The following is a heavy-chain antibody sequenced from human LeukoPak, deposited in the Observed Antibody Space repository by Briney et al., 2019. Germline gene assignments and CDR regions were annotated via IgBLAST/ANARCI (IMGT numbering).Heavy chain of an antibody. CDR2: IYTSGST. CDR3: ARGVGEAFDI. D-gene: IGHD3-16*01. V-gene: IGHV4-61*02. CDR1: GGSISSGSYY. Sequence: SETLSLTCTVSGGSISSGSYYWSWIRQPAGKGLEWIGRIYTSGSTNYNPSLKSRVTISVDTSKNQFSLKLSSVNAADTAVYYCARGVGEAFDIWGQGTMVTVSS. J-gene: IGHJ3*02.